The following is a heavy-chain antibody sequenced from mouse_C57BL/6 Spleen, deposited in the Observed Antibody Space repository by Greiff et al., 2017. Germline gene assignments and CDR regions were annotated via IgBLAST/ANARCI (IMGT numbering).Heavy chain of an antibody. CDR2: IYPGDGDT. CDR1: GYAFSSYW. CDR3: ARLGECDAVCAMDY. V-gene: IGHV1-80*01. D-gene: IGHD2-13*01. J-gene: IGHJ4*01. Sequence: QVHVKQSGAELVKPGASVKISCKASGYAFSSYWMNWVKQRPGKGLEWIGQIYPGDGDTNYNGKFKGKATLTADKSSSTAYMQLSSLTSEDSAVYVCARLGECDAVCAMDYWRRGTSLTVSS.